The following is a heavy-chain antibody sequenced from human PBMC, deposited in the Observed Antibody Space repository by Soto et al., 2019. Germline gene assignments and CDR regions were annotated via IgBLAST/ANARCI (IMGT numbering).Heavy chain of an antibody. D-gene: IGHD3-16*01. J-gene: IGHJ6*02. V-gene: IGHV3-23*01. CDR2: IDRSGEIA. CDR1: GSSFSAYA. Sequence: EVQLSESGGGLVQFGGSLRLSCEASGSSFSAYAINWVRQAPGKGLEWVSAIDRSGEIAYYADSVKGRFTISRDNAKNPLYLQMNSLRAEDTAVYYCAKGGFWVHYGMDVWGPGTTVTVSS. CDR3: AKGGFWVHYGMDV.